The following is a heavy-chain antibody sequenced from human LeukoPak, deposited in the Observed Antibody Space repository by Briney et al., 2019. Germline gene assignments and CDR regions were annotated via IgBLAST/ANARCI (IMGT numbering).Heavy chain of an antibody. V-gene: IGHV4-34*01. D-gene: IGHD2-2*02. J-gene: IGHJ6*03. Sequence: SETLSLTCAVYGGSFSGYYWSWIRQPPGKGLEWIGEINHSGSTNYNPSLKRRVTISVDTSKNQFSLKLSSVTAADTAAYYCARVRGRLRGYCSSTSCYTGPYYYYYMDVWGKGTTVTVSS. CDR3: ARVRGRLRGYCSSTSCYTGPYYYYYMDV. CDR2: INHSGST. CDR1: GGSFSGYY.